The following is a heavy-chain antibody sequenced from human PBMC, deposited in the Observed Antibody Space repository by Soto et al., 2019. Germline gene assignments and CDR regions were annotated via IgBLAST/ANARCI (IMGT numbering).Heavy chain of an antibody. CDR3: AKEGCSSTSCYTVDWFDP. D-gene: IGHD2-2*02. Sequence: PGGSLRLSCAPSGFPFSGYAMSWFRQAPGNGLDWSSAISGSGGSTYYADSVKGRFTISRDNSKNTLYLQMNSLRAEDTAVYYCAKEGCSSTSCYTVDWFDPWGQGTLVTVSS. J-gene: IGHJ5*02. CDR1: GFPFSGYA. V-gene: IGHV3-23*01. CDR2: ISGSGGST.